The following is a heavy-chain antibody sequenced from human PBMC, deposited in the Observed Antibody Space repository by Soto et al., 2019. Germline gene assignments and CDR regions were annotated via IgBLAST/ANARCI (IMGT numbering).Heavy chain of an antibody. J-gene: IGHJ5*02. CDR1: GGSISSYY. CDR2: IYYSGST. CDR3: ARDLGWRYCSSTSCYEGGNWFDP. V-gene: IGHV4-59*01. Sequence: SETLSLTCTVSGGSISSYYWSWIWQPPGKGLEWIGYIYYSGSTNYNPSLKSRVTISVDTSKNQFSLKLSSVTAADTAVYYCARDLGWRYCSSTSCYEGGNWFDPWGQGTLVTVSS. D-gene: IGHD2-2*01.